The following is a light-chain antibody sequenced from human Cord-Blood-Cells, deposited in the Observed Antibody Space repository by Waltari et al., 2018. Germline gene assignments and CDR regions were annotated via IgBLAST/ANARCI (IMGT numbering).Light chain of an antibody. CDR1: SSNIGSNT. Sequence: QSVLPQPPSASGTPGQRVPISCSGSSSNIGSNTVTWYKHLPGTAPKHLIYSNNQRPSGVPDRFSGSKSGTSASLAISGLQSEDEADYYCAAWDDSLNARVFGGGTKLTVL. CDR3: AAWDDSLNARV. CDR2: SNN. V-gene: IGLV1-44*01. J-gene: IGLJ3*02.